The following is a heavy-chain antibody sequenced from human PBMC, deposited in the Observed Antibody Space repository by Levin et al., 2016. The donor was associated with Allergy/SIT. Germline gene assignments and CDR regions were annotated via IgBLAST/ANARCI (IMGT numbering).Heavy chain of an antibody. Sequence: SETLSLTCEVSGGSIKSSNWWSWVRQPPGKGLEWIGEVFHSGNTNYNPSLESRVSISKDWSKNHFSLKLSSVTAADTAVYYCARVIPYHFWSGYGNNAFDIWGPRDSGHRLF. D-gene: IGHD3-3*01. CDR3: ARVIPYHFWSGYGNNAFDI. J-gene: IGHJ3*02. V-gene: IGHV4/OR15-8*02. CDR1: GGSIKSSNW. CDR2: VFHSGNT.